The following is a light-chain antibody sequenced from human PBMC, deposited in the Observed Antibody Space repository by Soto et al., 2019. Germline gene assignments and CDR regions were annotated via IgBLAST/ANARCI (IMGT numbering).Light chain of an antibody. Sequence: EIVLTQSPGTLSLSPGERATLSCGASQIVSSGCLAWYQQKPGQAPRLLNYGACSRATGSSDRCSGSASCTHITITIKTLEPEAFAVYYCHQYPRTFGQGTKVEIK. CDR1: QIVSSGC. V-gene: IGKV3-20*01. J-gene: IGKJ1*01. CDR3: HQYPRT. CDR2: GAC.